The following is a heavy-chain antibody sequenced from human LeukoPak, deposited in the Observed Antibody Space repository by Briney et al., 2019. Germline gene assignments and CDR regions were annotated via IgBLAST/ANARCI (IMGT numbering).Heavy chain of an antibody. V-gene: IGHV4-30-4*01. D-gene: IGHD2-15*01. Sequence: SQTLSLTCTVSGGSISSGDYYWSWIRQPPGKGLEWIGYIYYSGSTYYNPSLKSRVTISVDTSKNQFSLKLSSVTAADTAVYYCARVHCSGGSCYSFDYWGQGTLDTVSS. J-gene: IGHJ4*02. CDR3: ARVHCSGGSCYSFDY. CDR2: IYYSGST. CDR1: GGSISSGDYY.